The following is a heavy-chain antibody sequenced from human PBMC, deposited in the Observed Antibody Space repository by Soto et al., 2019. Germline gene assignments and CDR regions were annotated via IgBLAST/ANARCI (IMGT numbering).Heavy chain of an antibody. CDR1: GASITTYY. D-gene: IGHD2-15*01. CDR3: ARDLKEYCSDGKCNWFDP. V-gene: IGHV4-59*01. CDR2: ISYSGST. Sequence: SDTLSLTCTVSGASITTYYWSWIRQPPGTGLEWIGYISYSGSTDYNPSLKSRVTISFDASKNQISLQVRSATAADAAVYYCARDLKEYCSDGKCNWFDPWGQGTLVTVS. J-gene: IGHJ5*02.